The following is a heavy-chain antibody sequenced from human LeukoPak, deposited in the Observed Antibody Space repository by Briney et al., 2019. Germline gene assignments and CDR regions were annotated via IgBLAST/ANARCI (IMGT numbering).Heavy chain of an antibody. D-gene: IGHD3-3*01. J-gene: IGHJ5*02. CDR3: ARDLNYDFWSGPSGDWFDP. CDR1: GYSISSGYY. Sequence: SETLSLTCTVSGYSISSGYYWGWIRQPPGKGLEWIGSMFHSGSTYYNPSLKSRVTISLDTSKNQFSLKLSSVTAADTAMYYCARDLNYDFWSGPSGDWFDPWGQGTLVTVSS. V-gene: IGHV4-38-2*02. CDR2: MFHSGST.